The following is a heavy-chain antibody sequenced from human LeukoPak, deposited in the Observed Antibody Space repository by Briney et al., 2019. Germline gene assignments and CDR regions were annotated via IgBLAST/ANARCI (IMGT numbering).Heavy chain of an antibody. CDR3: ARGLLDCSSTSCYLIDY. Sequence: SETLSHTCTVSGGSISSYYWSWIRQPAGRGLEWIGRIYTSGSTNYNPSLKSRVTMSVDTSKNQFSLKLSSVTAADTAVYYCARGLLDCSSTSCYLIDYWGQGTLVTVSS. CDR2: IYTSGST. CDR1: GGSISSYY. V-gene: IGHV4-4*07. J-gene: IGHJ4*02. D-gene: IGHD2-2*01.